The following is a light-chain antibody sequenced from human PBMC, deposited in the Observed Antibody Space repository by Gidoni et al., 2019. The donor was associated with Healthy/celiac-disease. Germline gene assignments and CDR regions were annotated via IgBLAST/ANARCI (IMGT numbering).Light chain of an antibody. CDR1: QIVSSY. V-gene: IGKV3-11*01. Sequence: EIVLTQSPATLSLSPGERAPLSCRASQIVSSYLAWYQQKPGRAPRRLIYDASNRATGIPARFSGSGSGTDFTLTISSLEPEDFAVYYCQQRSNWPPFTFGPGTKVDIK. CDR3: QQRSNWPPFT. J-gene: IGKJ3*01. CDR2: DAS.